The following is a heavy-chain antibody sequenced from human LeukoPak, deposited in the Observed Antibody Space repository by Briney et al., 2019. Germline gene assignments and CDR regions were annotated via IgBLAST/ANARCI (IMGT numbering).Heavy chain of an antibody. CDR2: INHSGST. CDR3: AIATEGAFDI. D-gene: IGHD1-1*01. J-gene: IGHJ3*02. CDR1: GGSFSGYY. Sequence: SETLSLTCAVYGGSFSGYYWSWIRQPPGKGLEWIGEINHSGSTNYNPSLKSRVTISVDTSKNQFSLKLSSVTAADTAVYYCAIATEGAFDIWGQGTMVTVSS. V-gene: IGHV4-34*01.